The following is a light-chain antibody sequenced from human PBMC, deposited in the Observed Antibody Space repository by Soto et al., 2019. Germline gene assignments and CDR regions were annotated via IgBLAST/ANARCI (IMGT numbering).Light chain of an antibody. V-gene: IGKV1-5*03. Sequence: DIQMTQSPSTLSASVGDRVTVTCRASQSISSWLAWYQQKAGKAPKLLIYKASALESGVPSRFSVSGSGTEFTLTISSLEPEDFATDYCQHYNTYPWTFGQGTKVEIK. J-gene: IGKJ1*01. CDR1: QSISSW. CDR2: KAS. CDR3: QHYNTYPWT.